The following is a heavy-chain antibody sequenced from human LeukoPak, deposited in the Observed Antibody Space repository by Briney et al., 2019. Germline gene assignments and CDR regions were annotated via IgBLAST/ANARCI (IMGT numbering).Heavy chain of an antibody. V-gene: IGHV4-39*07. D-gene: IGHD1-7*01. J-gene: IGHJ4*02. CDR1: GGSISSISYY. Sequence: SETLSLTCTVSGGSISSISYYWGWIRQPPGMGLEWIASIYYSGSTYYNPSLKSRVTISIDTSKNQFSLRLSAVTAADTAVYYCGRITGTADYWGQGTLVTVSS. CDR3: GRITGTADY. CDR2: IYYSGST.